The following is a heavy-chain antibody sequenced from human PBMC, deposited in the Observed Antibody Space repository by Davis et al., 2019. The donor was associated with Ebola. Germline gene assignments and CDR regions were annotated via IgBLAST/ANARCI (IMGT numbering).Heavy chain of an antibody. D-gene: IGHD1-26*01. V-gene: IGHV3-30*03. J-gene: IGHJ3*02. CDR3: SGSYLDAFDI. CDR1: GFTFSNYA. CDR2: ISYDGSNK. Sequence: GESLKISCAASGFTFSNYAMSWVRQAPGKGLEWVAVISYDGSNKYYADSVKGRFTISRDNSKNTLYLQMNSLRAEDTAVYYCSGSYLDAFDIWGQGTMVTVSS.